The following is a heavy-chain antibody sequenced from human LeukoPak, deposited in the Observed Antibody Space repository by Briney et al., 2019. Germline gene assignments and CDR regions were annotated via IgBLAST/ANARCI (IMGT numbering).Heavy chain of an antibody. CDR1: GFTFDDYA. V-gene: IGHV3-9*01. CDR2: ISWNSGSI. J-gene: IGHJ4*02. CDR3: AKALAAAGTRKSYFDY. Sequence: GRSLRLSCAASGFTFDDYAMHWVRQAPGKGLEWVSGISWNSGSIGYADSVKGRFTISRDNAKNSLYLQMNSLRAEDTALYYCAKALAAAGTRKSYFDYWGQGTLVTVSS. D-gene: IGHD6-13*01.